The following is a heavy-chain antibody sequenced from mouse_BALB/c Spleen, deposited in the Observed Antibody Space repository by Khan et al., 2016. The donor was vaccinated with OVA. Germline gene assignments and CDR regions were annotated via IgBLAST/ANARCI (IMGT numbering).Heavy chain of an antibody. D-gene: IGHD3-1*01. CDR3: ARSGTPAWFAY. Sequence: EVQLQESGPGLVKPSQSLSLTCTVTGYSITSDYAWNWIRQFPGNKLEWMGYISYSGSTSYNQSLKSRISITRDTPKNQFFLQLNSVTTEDTATYYGARSGTPAWFAYWGQGTLVTVSA. CDR2: ISYSGST. CDR1: GYSITSDYA. J-gene: IGHJ3*01. V-gene: IGHV3-2*02.